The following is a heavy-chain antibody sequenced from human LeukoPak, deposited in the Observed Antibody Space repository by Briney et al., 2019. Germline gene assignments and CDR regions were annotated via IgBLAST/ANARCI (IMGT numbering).Heavy chain of an antibody. D-gene: IGHD3-10*01. J-gene: IGHJ3*02. CDR2: IYTSGST. CDR1: GGSISTYY. CDR3: ARPSGGSGAFDI. Sequence: SETLSLTCTVSGGSISTYYWSWVRQPPGKGLEWIGRIYTSGSTNYNPSLKSRVTMSVDTSKNQFSLKLSSVTAADTAVYYCARPSGGSGAFDIWGQGTMVTVSS. V-gene: IGHV4-4*07.